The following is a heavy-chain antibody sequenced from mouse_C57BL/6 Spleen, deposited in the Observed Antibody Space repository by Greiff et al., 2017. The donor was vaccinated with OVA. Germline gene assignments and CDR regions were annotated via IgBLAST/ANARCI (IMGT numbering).Heavy chain of an antibody. D-gene: IGHD1-1*01. CDR1: GYTFTDYY. Sequence: VQLQQSGPELVKPGASVKISCKASGYTFTDYYMNWVKQSHGKSLEWIGDINPNNGGTSYNQKFTGKATLTVDKSSSTAYMELRSLTSEDSAVYYCARPGSSYWYFDVWGTGTTVTVSS. V-gene: IGHV1-26*01. CDR2: INPNNGGT. J-gene: IGHJ1*03. CDR3: ARPGSSYWYFDV.